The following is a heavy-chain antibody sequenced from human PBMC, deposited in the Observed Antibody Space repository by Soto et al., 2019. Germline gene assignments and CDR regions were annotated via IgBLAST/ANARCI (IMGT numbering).Heavy chain of an antibody. V-gene: IGHV4-31*02. J-gene: IGHJ4*02. CDR2: IYYSGST. CDR3: ARARTYHDYSNGLDY. Sequence: PSETLSVTWTVSGGSISSGGYYWSWIRQHPGKGLEWIGYIYYSGSTYYNPSLKSRVTISVDTSKNQFSLKLSSVTAADTAVYYCARARTYHDYSNGLDYWGQGTLVTVSS. D-gene: IGHD4-4*01. CDR1: GGSISSGGYY.